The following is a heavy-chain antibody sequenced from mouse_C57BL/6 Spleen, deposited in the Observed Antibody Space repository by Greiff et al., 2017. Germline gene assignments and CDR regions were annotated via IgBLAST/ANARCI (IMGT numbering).Heavy chain of an antibody. V-gene: IGHV5-9-1*02. J-gene: IGHJ3*01. D-gene: IGHD2-5*01. CDR3: TNGYSNYEDWFAY. CDR1: GFTFSSYA. CDR2: ISSGGDYI. Sequence: EVKLVESGEGLVKPGGSLKLSCAASGFTFSSYAMSWVRQTPEKRLEWVAYISSGGDYIYYADPVKGRFTISRDNARNTLYLQMSSLKSEDTAMXYCTNGYSNYEDWFAYWGQGTLVTVSA.